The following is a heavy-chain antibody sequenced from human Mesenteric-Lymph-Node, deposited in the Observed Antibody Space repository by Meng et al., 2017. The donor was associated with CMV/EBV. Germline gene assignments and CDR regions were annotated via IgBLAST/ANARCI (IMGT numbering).Heavy chain of an antibody. CDR1: GFTFSSYS. J-gene: IGHJ6*02. CDR3: ARDRFLEWFAVGGMDV. Sequence: GESLKISCAASGFTFSSYSMNWVRQAPGKGLEWVSSISSSSSYIYYADSVKGRFTISRDNAKNSLYLQMNSLRAEDTAVYYCARDRFLEWFAVGGMDVWGQGTTVTVSS. V-gene: IGHV3-21*01. CDR2: ISSSSSYI. D-gene: IGHD3-3*01.